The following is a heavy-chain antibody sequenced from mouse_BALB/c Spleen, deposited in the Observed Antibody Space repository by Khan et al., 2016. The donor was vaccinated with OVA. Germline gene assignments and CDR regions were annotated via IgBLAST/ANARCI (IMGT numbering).Heavy chain of an antibody. CDR3: ATSYFYGYYFDY. CDR1: GFTFSSYG. Sequence: EVQLQESGGGLVQPGGSRKLSCAASGFTFSSYGVHWVRQAPERGLEWVAYISGDSTTIYYADTVKGRFTISRDNPKNTLFLQMTSLMSEDTAKYYCATSYFYGYYFDYWGPGTILTVSS. D-gene: IGHD1-1*01. V-gene: IGHV5-17*02. CDR2: ISGDSTTI. J-gene: IGHJ2*01.